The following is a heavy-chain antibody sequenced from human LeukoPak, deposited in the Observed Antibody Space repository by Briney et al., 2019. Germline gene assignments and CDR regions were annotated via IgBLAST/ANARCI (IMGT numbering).Heavy chain of an antibody. Sequence: NPSETLSLTCAVYGESFNGYYWSWILQPPWKELEWIGEINHSGSTNYNPSLKSRVTISVDTSKNQFSLKLSSVTAADTAVYYCARGPYDYVWGSYRYTGPDYWGQGTLVTVSS. CDR3: ARGPYDYVWGSYRYTGPDY. CDR2: INHSGST. V-gene: IGHV4-34*01. CDR1: GESFNGYY. J-gene: IGHJ4*02. D-gene: IGHD3-16*02.